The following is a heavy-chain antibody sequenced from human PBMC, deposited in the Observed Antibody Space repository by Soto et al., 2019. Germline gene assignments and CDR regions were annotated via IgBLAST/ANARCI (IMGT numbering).Heavy chain of an antibody. Sequence: PGGSLRLSCVASGFTFSDHYMDWVSQAPGKGLEWVGRIKNKANGYKTEYAASVEGRITISRDDSKNQFSLKLSSVTAADTAVYYCARVGSSIAVRPFDYWGQGTLVTVSS. V-gene: IGHV3-72*01. CDR1: GFTFSDHY. CDR2: IKNKANGYKT. J-gene: IGHJ4*02. CDR3: ARVGSSIAVRPFDY. D-gene: IGHD6-6*01.